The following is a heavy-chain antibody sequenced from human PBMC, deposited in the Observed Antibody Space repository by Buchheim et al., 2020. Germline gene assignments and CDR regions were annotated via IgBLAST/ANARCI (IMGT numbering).Heavy chain of an antibody. D-gene: IGHD6-19*01. Sequence: EVQLVESGGGLVQPGGSLRLSCAASGFTFSSYWMSWVRQAPGTGLEWVANIKQDGIEKYYVDSVKGRFTISRDNAKNSLYLPMNSLRAEDTAVYYCARDLPYSSGWYYYYGMDVWGQGTT. V-gene: IGHV3-7*01. CDR1: GFTFSSYW. CDR2: IKQDGIEK. J-gene: IGHJ6*02. CDR3: ARDLPYSSGWYYYYGMDV.